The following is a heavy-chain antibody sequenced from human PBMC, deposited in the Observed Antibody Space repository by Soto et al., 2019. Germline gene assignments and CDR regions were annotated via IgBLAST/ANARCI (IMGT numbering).Heavy chain of an antibody. D-gene: IGHD6-13*01. CDR3: ARGCSSSDKGAFDI. V-gene: IGHV1-2*04. Sequence: GASVKVSCKASGYTFTGYYMHWVRQAPGQGLEWMGWINPNSGGTNYAQKFQGWVTMTRDTSISTAYMELSRLRSDDTAVYYCARGCSSSDKGAFDIWGQGTMVTVSS. CDR1: GYTFTGYY. J-gene: IGHJ3*02. CDR2: INPNSGGT.